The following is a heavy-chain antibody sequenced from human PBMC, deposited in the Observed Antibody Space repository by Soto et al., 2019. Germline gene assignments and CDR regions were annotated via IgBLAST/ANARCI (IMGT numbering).Heavy chain of an antibody. J-gene: IGHJ3*02. V-gene: IGHV1-69*01. D-gene: IGHD1-26*01. CDR2: IIPILGSA. CDR1: GGTFSSYA. CDR3: ASRERVDAFDI. Sequence: QVQLVQSGAEVKKPGSSVKVSCKASGGTFSSYAISWVRQAPGQGLEWMGGIIPILGSANYAQKFQDRVTITVDESTTTTYMELSSLRSEDAAVYYCASRERVDAFDIWGQGTMVTVSS.